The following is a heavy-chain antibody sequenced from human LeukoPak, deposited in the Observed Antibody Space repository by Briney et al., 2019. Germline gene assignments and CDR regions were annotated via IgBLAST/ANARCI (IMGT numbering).Heavy chain of an antibody. CDR3: AKDLRITIFGVVQYYFDY. CDR2: ISGSGGST. CDR1: GFTFSSYT. D-gene: IGHD3-3*01. Sequence: GGSLRLSCAASGFTFSSYTMGWVRQAPGKGLEWVSAISGSGGSTYNADSVKGRFTISRDNSKNTLYLQMNSLRAEDTAVYYCAKDLRITIFGVVQYYFDYWGQGTLVTVSS. V-gene: IGHV3-23*01. J-gene: IGHJ4*02.